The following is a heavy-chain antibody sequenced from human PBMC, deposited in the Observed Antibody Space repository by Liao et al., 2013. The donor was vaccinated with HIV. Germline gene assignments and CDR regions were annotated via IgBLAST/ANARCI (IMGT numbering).Heavy chain of an antibody. CDR1: GDTYSGYY. D-gene: IGHD3-16*01. Sequence: QVQLQQWGAGLLKPSETLSLTCAVYGDTYSGYYWSWIRQPPGKGLEWIGYIYYSGSTNYNPSLKSRVTISVDTSKNQFSLKLSSVTAADTAVYYCARDPAWGSHWFDPWGQGTLVTVSS. CDR2: IYYSGST. V-gene: IGHV4-59*01. J-gene: IGHJ5*02. CDR3: ARDPAWGSHWFDP.